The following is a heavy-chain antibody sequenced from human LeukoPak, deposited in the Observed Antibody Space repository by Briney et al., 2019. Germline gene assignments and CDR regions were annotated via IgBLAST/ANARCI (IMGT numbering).Heavy chain of an antibody. D-gene: IGHD6-13*01. CDR1: GFTFSSYA. Sequence: PGGSLRLSCAASGFTFSSYAMSWVRQAPGKGLEWVSAISGSGGSTDYADSVKGRFPISRDNSKNTLYLQMNSLRAEDTAVYYCAKVGSIAAAGTSPPFDYWGQGTLVTVSS. CDR3: AKVGSIAAAGTSPPFDY. J-gene: IGHJ4*02. V-gene: IGHV3-23*01. CDR2: ISGSGGST.